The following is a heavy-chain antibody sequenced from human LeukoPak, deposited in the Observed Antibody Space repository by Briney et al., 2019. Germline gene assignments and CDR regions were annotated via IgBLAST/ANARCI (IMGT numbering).Heavy chain of an antibody. J-gene: IGHJ6*02. D-gene: IGHD4-17*01. Sequence: ASVKVSCKASGCTFTSYDISWVRQATGQGPEWMGWMNPNSGNTGYGQKFQGRVTMTRDTSISTAYMELRSLRSEDTAVYYCARGRLTTVTTWYYHGMDVWGQGTTLTVSS. CDR3: ARGRLTTVTTWYYHGMDV. CDR2: MNPNSGNT. CDR1: GCTFTSYD. V-gene: IGHV1-8*01.